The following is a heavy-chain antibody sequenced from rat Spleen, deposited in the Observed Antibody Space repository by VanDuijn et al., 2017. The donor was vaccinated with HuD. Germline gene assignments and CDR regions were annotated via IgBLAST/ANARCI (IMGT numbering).Heavy chain of an antibody. CDR2: ITSGDSNT. V-gene: IGHV5-7*01. J-gene: IGHJ3*01. CDR1: GFTFSDYY. Sequence: EVQLVESGGGFVQPGRSLKLSCAASGFTFSDYYMAWVRQAPKKGLEWVATITSGDSNTYYPDSVKGRFTISRDNAKSTLFLQMDSLRSEDTATYYCATGPRILRLDWFAYWGQGTLVTVSS. CDR3: ATGPRILRLDWFAY. D-gene: IGHD1-6*01.